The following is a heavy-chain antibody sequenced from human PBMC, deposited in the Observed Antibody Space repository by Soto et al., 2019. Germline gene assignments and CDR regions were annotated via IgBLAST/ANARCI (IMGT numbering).Heavy chain of an antibody. CDR1: GGTYSTFT. D-gene: IGHD3-3*01. V-gene: IGHV1-69*01. CDR2: ITPMFTTT. CDR3: ARWRGAVKTPGFMGPLDY. J-gene: IGHJ4*02. Sequence: QEQLVQSGAEVKKPGSSVKVSCRASGGTYSTFTISWVRQAPGQGPEWIGGITPMFTTTRYAQMFRGRVTITAGESTNQVYMELNSLRSEDTAGYFCARWRGAVKTPGFMGPLDYRGKGTPVTVSS.